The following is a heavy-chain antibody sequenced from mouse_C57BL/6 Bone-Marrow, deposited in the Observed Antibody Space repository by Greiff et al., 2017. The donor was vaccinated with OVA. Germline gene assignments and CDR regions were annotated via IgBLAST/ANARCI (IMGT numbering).Heavy chain of an antibody. CDR3: ALYSNYGAWFAY. Sequence: QVQLQQPGAELVKPGASVKLSCKASGYTFTSYWMQWVKQRPGQGLEWIGEIDPYDSYTNYNQKFKVKATLTVDTSSSTAYLQLSSLTSEDSAVYYCALYSNYGAWFAYWGQGTLVTVSA. CDR1: GYTFTSYW. J-gene: IGHJ3*01. CDR2: IDPYDSYT. V-gene: IGHV1-50*01. D-gene: IGHD2-5*01.